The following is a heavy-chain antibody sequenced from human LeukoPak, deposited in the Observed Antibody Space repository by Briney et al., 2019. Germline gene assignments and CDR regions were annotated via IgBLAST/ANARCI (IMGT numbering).Heavy chain of an antibody. CDR2: IYYSGST. CDR3: ARVYGDYHWYFDL. D-gene: IGHD4-17*01. J-gene: IGHJ2*01. CDR1: GGSISSGDYY. V-gene: IGHV4-61*08. Sequence: SETLSLTCTVSGGSISSGDYYWGWIRQPPGKGLEWIGYIYYSGSTNYNPSLKSRVTISVDTSKNQFSLKLSSVTAADTAMYYCARVYGDYHWYFDLWGRGTLVTVSS.